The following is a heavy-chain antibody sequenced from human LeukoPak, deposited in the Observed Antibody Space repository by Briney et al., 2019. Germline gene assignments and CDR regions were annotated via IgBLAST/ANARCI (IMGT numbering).Heavy chain of an antibody. J-gene: IGHJ5*02. CDR2: IYSGGST. Sequence: PGGPLRLSCAATGFTVSSDYMSWVRQAPGKGLEWVSVIYSGGSTYYADSVEGRFTISRDKSKNTVYLQMNSLRFEDTAMYYCARNWFDPWGQGTLVTVSS. V-gene: IGHV3-53*05. CDR1: GFTVSSDY. CDR3: ARNWFDP.